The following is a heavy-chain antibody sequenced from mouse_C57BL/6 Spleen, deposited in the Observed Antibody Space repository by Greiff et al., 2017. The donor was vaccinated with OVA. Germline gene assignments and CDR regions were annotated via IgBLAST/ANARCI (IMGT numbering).Heavy chain of an antibody. CDR1: GYSITSGYY. Sequence: ESGPGLVKPSQSLSLTCSVTGYSITSGYYWNWIRQFPGNKLEWMGYISYDGSNNYNPSLKNRISITRDTSKNQFFLTLNSVTTEDTATYYCARGYYGSMGYWGQGTTLTVSS. J-gene: IGHJ2*01. CDR2: ISYDGSN. D-gene: IGHD1-1*01. V-gene: IGHV3-6*01. CDR3: ARGYYGSMGY.